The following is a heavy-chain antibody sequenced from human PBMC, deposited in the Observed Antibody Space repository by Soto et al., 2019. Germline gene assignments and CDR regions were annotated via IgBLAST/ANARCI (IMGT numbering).Heavy chain of an antibody. D-gene: IGHD3-22*01. CDR3: ARLGGYYQALDS. V-gene: IGHV1-46*01. CDR2: INPSGSI. Sequence: GASVKVSCKASGYTFTSYYMHWVRQAPGQGLEWIGIINPSGSIHYNPPFKSRATISVDTSKNQFSLKLSSVIAADTAVYYCARLGGYYQALDSWGPGTLVTVSS. J-gene: IGHJ4*02. CDR1: GYTFTSYY.